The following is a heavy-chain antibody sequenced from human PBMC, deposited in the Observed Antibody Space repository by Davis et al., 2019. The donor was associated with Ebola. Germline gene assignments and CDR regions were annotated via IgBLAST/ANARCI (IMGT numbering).Heavy chain of an antibody. CDR2: ITLIFGAA. J-gene: IGHJ4*02. Sequence: AASVKVSCKASGGTFNTYAVSWVRQAPGQGLEWMGGITLIFGAANYAQKFRGRVTITADDSTRTVYMELSSLTSADTAVYYCARDLGSGNFFFFYWGQGTLVTVSS. CDR1: GGTFNTYA. CDR3: ARDLGSGNFFFFY. D-gene: IGHD1-26*01. V-gene: IGHV1-69*13.